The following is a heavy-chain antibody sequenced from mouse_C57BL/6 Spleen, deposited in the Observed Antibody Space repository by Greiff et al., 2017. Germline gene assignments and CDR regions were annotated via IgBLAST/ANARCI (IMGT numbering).Heavy chain of an antibody. CDR3: ARDYYGSRANYAMDY. V-gene: IGHV1-64*01. CDR2: IHPNSGST. CDR1: GYTFTSYW. D-gene: IGHD1-1*01. J-gene: IGHJ4*01. Sequence: QVQLQQPGAELVKPGASVKLSCKASGYTFTSYWMHWVKQRPGQGLEWIGMIHPNSGSTNYNEKFKSKATLTVDKSSSTAYMQLSSLTSEDSAVYYCARDYYGSRANYAMDYWGQGTSVTVSS.